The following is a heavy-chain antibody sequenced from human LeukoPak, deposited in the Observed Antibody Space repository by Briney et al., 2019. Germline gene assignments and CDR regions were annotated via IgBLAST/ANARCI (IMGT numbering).Heavy chain of an antibody. CDR3: ATYSSLNRREFQY. Sequence: GGSLRLSCAASGFTFSSYSMSWVRQAPGKGLQWVANIKADGSEKYYVDSVKGRFTISRDNAKNSLYLQMNSLRAEDTAVYYCATYSSLNRREFQYWGQGTLLTVSS. J-gene: IGHJ1*01. V-gene: IGHV3-7*01. CDR2: IKADGSEK. CDR1: GFTFSSYS. D-gene: IGHD3-22*01.